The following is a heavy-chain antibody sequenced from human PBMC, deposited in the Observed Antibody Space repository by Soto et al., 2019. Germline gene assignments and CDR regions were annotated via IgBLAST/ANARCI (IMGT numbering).Heavy chain of an antibody. V-gene: IGHV3-48*02. CDR1: GFTFSTFS. D-gene: IGHD6-19*01. Sequence: EVQLVESGGGSVQPGGSLRLSCAASGFTFSTFSMNWVRQAPGRGLEWISYISGGGRPISYADSVKGRFTIYRDNAKNSLYRQMDSLTDEATAVYYCARDLGWAFDSWGQGTLVTVSS. J-gene: IGHJ4*02. CDR3: ARDLGWAFDS. CDR2: ISGGGRPI.